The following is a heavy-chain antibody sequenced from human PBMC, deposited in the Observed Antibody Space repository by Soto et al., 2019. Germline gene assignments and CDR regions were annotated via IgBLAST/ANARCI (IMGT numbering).Heavy chain of an antibody. J-gene: IGHJ5*02. Sequence: LQLQESGSGLVKPSQTLSLTCAVSGGSISSGGYSWSWIRQPPGKGLEWIGYIYHSGSTYYNPHLQSHVTIPVDRSKIQFSLKLSSVTAADTAVSYCARERAGPFDPWGPGSLVTVSS. CDR2: IYHSGST. V-gene: IGHV4-30-2*01. CDR1: GGSISSGGYS. CDR3: ARERAGPFDP.